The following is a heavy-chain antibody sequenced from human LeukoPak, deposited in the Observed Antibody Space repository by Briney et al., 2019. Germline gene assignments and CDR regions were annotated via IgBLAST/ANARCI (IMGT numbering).Heavy chain of an antibody. CDR3: ARDLGVVPIRSWFDP. J-gene: IGHJ5*02. V-gene: IGHV3-7*01. Sequence: GGSLRLSCAASGFTFSSYAMHWVRQAPGRGLEWVANIKQDGSEKYYADSMKGRFTISRDNTKSSLYLQMNSLRAEDTAVYYCARDLGVVPIRSWFDPWGQGTLVTVSS. CDR1: GFTFSSYA. D-gene: IGHD2-2*01. CDR2: IKQDGSEK.